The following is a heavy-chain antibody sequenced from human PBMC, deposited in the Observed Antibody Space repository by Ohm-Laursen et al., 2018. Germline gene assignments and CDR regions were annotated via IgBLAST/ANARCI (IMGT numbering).Heavy chain of an antibody. D-gene: IGHD2/OR15-2a*01. Sequence: SLSLSCTASGFTVSDAWMSWVRQAPGKGLEYVGRIKSKAAGETREYAEPVKGRFTILRDDSKNTLSLQMNSLKTEDTGVYYCSTDHFSWGQGTLVTVSS. CDR1: GFTVSDAW. CDR3: STDHFS. CDR2: IKSKAAGETR. J-gene: IGHJ5*02. V-gene: IGHV3-15*01.